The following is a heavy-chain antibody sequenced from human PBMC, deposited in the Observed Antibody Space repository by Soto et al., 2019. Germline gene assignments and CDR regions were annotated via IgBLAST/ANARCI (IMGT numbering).Heavy chain of an antibody. J-gene: IGHJ6*02. D-gene: IGHD3-10*01. CDR2: IMPTVDSA. CDR3: AVAAVREIMAQHSSGMAV. CDR1: GGTLSDYA. V-gene: IGHV1-69*01. Sequence: QVQLVQSGAEVKTPGSSVKVSCKASGGTLSDYAISWVRQAPGQGLEWMGGIMPTVDSANYAQNFQGRLTISADEPTSTANMKLSSLMSDDTAVYYCAVAAVREIMAQHSSGMAVWGQGTTVIVSS.